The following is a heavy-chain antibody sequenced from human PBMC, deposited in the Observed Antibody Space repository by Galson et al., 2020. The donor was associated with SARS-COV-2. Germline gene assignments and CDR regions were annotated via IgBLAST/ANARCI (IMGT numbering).Heavy chain of an antibody. CDR3: ARGSGLSTPPAHYYDTNVYFAEYFVY. V-gene: IGHV3-33*01. CDR1: GSNINSYF. D-gene: IGHD3-22*01. CDR2: ACYGVSVI. J-gene: IGHJ1*01. Sequence: AGSLRLSCAASGSNINSYFMHWVRQAPGKGLEWVSAACYGVSVIYYADSIKGRFTVSRDDSKNTVYLEMNSLRAEDTAVYFCARGSGLSTPPAHYYDTNVYFAEYFVYWGLGTLVTDSS.